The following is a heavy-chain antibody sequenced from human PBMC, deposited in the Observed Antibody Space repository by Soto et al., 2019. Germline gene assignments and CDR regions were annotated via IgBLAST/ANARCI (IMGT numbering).Heavy chain of an antibody. J-gene: IGHJ5*02. CDR1: GYSISSCYY. Sequence: PSETLSLTCAVSGYSISSCYYWGWIRQPPGKGLEWILSIYHSGSTYYNPSLKSRVTISVDTSKNQFSLKLSSVTAADTAVYYCARDRYYDFWSGYTPFDPWGQGTLVTVSS. CDR2: IYHSGST. D-gene: IGHD3-3*01. CDR3: ARDRYYDFWSGYTPFDP. V-gene: IGHV4-38-2*02.